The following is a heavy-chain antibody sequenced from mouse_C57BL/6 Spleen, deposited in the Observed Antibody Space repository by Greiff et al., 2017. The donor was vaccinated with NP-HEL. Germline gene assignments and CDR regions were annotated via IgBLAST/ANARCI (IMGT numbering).Heavy chain of an antibody. J-gene: IGHJ2*01. CDR1: GYAFSSSW. CDR3: ARGTIYYYGSFDY. V-gene: IGHV1-82*01. D-gene: IGHD1-1*01. Sequence: VKLMESGPELVKPGASVKISCKASGYAFSSSWMNWVKQRPGKGLEWIGRIYPGDGDTNYNGKFKGKATLTADKSSSTAYMQLSSLTSEDSAVYFCARGTIYYYGSFDYWGQGTTLTVSS. CDR2: IYPGDGDT.